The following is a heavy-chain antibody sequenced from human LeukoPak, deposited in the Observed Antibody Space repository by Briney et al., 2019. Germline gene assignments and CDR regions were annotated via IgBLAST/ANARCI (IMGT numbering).Heavy chain of an antibody. J-gene: IGHJ6*02. CDR1: GGSISSYY. Sequence: SETLSLTCTVSGGSISSYYWSWIRQPPGKGLEWIAYISDIGSINYNPSLKSRVTISVDTSKNQFSLKLSSVTAADTAVYYCARGGLGFNSYGMDVWGQGTTVTVSS. CDR3: ARGGLGFNSYGMDV. D-gene: IGHD2-15*01. CDR2: ISDIGSI. V-gene: IGHV4-59*08.